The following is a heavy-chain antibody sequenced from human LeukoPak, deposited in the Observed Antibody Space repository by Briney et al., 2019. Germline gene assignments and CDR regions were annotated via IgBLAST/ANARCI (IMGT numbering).Heavy chain of an antibody. V-gene: IGHV3-48*01. CDR1: GFTYSSYT. D-gene: IGHD1-7*01. J-gene: IGHJ4*02. Sequence: EGSLRLSCAASGFTYSSYTMNWVRQAPGMGLEWLSYISASRDITYYADSVKGRFTISRDNAKNSLYLQMNSLRAEDTAVYYCARMNYVSSGWGAPFDYWGQGTLVTVSS. CDR3: ARMNYVSSGWGAPFDY. CDR2: ISASRDIT.